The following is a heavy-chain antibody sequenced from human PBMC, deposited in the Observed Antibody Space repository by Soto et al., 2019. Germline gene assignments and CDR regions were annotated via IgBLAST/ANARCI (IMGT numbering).Heavy chain of an antibody. CDR3: ARDIWPWQGSGWFDP. J-gene: IGHJ5*02. Sequence: PSETLSLTCTVSGGSISSYYWSWIRQPPGKGLEWIGYIYYSGSTNYNPSLKSRVTISVDTSKNQFSLKLSSVTAADTAVYYCARDIWPWQGSGWFDPWGQGTLVTVSS. CDR2: IYYSGST. CDR1: GGSISSYY. V-gene: IGHV4-59*01. D-gene: IGHD3-10*01.